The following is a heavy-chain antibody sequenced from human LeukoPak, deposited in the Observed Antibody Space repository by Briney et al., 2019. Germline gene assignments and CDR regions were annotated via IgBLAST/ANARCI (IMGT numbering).Heavy chain of an antibody. Sequence: GASVTVSFKASGYTFTGYYMHWVRQAPGQGLEGMGWINPNSGGTNYAQKFQGRVTMTRDTSISTAYMELSRLRSDDTAVYYCARAETGWLYYFDYWGQGTLVTVSS. CDR2: INPNSGGT. J-gene: IGHJ4*02. CDR3: ARAETGWLYYFDY. V-gene: IGHV1-2*02. D-gene: IGHD7-27*01. CDR1: GYTFTGYY.